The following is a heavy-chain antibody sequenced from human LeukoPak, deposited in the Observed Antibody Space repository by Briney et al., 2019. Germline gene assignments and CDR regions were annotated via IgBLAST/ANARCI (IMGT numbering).Heavy chain of an antibody. CDR1: GYSFTSYW. J-gene: IGHJ2*01. D-gene: IGHD3-22*01. CDR2: IYPGDSDT. CDR3: ARPRRNYYDSSGASLNWYFDL. V-gene: IGHV5-51*01. Sequence: GESLKISCKGSGYSFTSYWIGWVRQMPGKGLGWMGIIYPGDSDTRYSPSFQGQVTISADKSISTAYLQWSSLKASDTAMYYCARPRRNYYDSSGASLNWYFDLWGRGTLVTVSS.